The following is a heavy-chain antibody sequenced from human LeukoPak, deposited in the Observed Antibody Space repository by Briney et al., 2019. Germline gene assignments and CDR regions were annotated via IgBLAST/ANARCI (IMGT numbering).Heavy chain of an antibody. CDR3: ARDSAAHGGY. CDR1: EFNFRNYW. J-gene: IGHJ4*02. Sequence: GGSLRLSCVVSEFNFRNYWMSWVRQTPGKGLEWAANIKQDGSDKYYVDSVKGRFIISRDNAKNSLYLQMNSLRDEDTAVYYCARDSAAHGGYWGQGTPVIVSS. CDR2: IKQDGSDK. D-gene: IGHD6-25*01. V-gene: IGHV3-7*03.